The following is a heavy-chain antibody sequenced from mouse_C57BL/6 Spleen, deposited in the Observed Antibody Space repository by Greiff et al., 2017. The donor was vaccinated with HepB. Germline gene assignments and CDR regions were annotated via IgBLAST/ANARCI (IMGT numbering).Heavy chain of an antibody. D-gene: IGHD1-1*01. CDR2: IDPSDSYT. CDR3: ARRLLRFSWFAY. V-gene: IGHV1-50*01. Sequence: QVQLQQPGAELVKPGASVKLSCKASGYTFTSYWMQWVKQRPGQGLEWIGEIDPSDSYTNYNQKFKGKATLTVDTSSSTAYMQLSSLTSEDSAVYYCARRLLRFSWFAYWGQGTLVTVSA. CDR1: GYTFTSYW. J-gene: IGHJ3*01.